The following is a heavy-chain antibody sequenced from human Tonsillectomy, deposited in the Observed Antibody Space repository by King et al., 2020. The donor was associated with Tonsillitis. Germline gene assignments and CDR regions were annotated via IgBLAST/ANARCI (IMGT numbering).Heavy chain of an antibody. D-gene: IGHD1-26*01. J-gene: IGHJ4*02. Sequence: QLVQSGGGAVQPGGSLRLSCGASGFVFSSHWMSWARQAPGKGLEWVANIKEDGTDKYYVDSVKGRFTISRDNAKNSLFLQMNSLTIDDTAVYYCVRDEAGGMGAYWGQGTQVTVSS. CDR3: VRDEAGGMGAY. CDR1: GFVFSSHW. V-gene: IGHV3-7*01. CDR2: IKEDGTDK.